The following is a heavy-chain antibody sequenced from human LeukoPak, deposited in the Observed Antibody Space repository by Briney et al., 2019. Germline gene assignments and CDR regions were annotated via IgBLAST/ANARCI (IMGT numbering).Heavy chain of an antibody. Sequence: SVKVSCKASGGTFSSYAISWVRQAPGQGLEWMGGIIPIFGTANYAQKFQGRVTITTDESTSTAYMELSSLRSEDTAVYYCARVTGRDCTGGSCYRYWYFDLWGRGTLVTVSS. D-gene: IGHD2-15*01. CDR3: ARVTGRDCTGGSCYRYWYFDL. CDR1: GGTFSSYA. J-gene: IGHJ2*01. CDR2: IIPIFGTA. V-gene: IGHV1-69*05.